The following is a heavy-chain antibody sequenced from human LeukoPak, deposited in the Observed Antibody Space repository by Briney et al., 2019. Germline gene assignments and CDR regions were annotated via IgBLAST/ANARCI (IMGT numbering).Heavy chain of an antibody. D-gene: IGHD3-3*01. J-gene: IGHJ6*02. Sequence: ASVKVSCKASGYTFTSYYMHWVRQAPGQGLEWMGIINPSGGSTSYAQKFQGRVTMTRDTSTSTAYMELRSLRSDDTAVYYCARGPDFWSGYYHPAEMDVWGQGTTVTVSS. CDR2: INPSGGST. CDR3: ARGPDFWSGYYHPAEMDV. CDR1: GYTFTSYY. V-gene: IGHV1-46*01.